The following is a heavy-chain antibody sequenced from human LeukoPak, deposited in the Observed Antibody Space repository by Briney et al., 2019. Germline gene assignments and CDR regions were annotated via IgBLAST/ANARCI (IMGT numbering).Heavy chain of an antibody. CDR1: GYTFTSYG. Sequence: ASVKVSCKASGYTFTSYGISWVRQAPGQGLEWMGIINPSGGSTSYAQKFQGRVTMTRDTSTSTVCMELSSLRSEDTAVYYCASIAGTSYGMDVWGQGTTVTVSS. V-gene: IGHV1-46*01. D-gene: IGHD2-21*01. CDR2: INPSGGST. CDR3: ASIAGTSYGMDV. J-gene: IGHJ6*02.